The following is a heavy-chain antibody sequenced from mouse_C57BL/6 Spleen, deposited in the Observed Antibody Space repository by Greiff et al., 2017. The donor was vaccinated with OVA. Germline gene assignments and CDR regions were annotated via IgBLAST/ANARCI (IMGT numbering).Heavy chain of an antibody. D-gene: IGHD1-1*01. J-gene: IGHJ2*01. CDR1: GFTFSDYY. CDR3: AGQYYGSIYVLEY. CDR2: ISNGGGST. V-gene: IGHV5-12*01. Sequence: EVQLVESGGGLVQPGGSLKLSCAASGFTFSDYYMYWVRQTPEKRLEWVAYISNGGGSTYYPDTVKGRFTLSRDHSQNPLSLQMGRRKSEDTAMYYRAGQYYGSIYVLEYWGEGTTLTVSS.